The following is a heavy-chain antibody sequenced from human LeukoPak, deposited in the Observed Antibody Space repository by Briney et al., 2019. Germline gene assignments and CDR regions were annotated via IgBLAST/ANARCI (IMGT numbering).Heavy chain of an antibody. Sequence: GGSLRLSCAASGFTVSSNYMSWVRQALGKGLEWVSVIYSGGSTYYADSVKGRFTISRDNSKNTLYLQMNSLRAEDTAVYYCARDLRDSSGYLLWNYWGQGTLVTVSS. CDR2: IYSGGST. D-gene: IGHD3-22*01. J-gene: IGHJ4*02. CDR1: GFTVSSNY. V-gene: IGHV3-53*01. CDR3: ARDLRDSSGYLLWNY.